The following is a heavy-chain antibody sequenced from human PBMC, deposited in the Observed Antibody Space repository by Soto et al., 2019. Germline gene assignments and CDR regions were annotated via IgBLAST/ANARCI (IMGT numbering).Heavy chain of an antibody. J-gene: IGHJ1*01. D-gene: IGHD2-2*01. CDR2: INHSGST. CDR1: GGSFSGYY. V-gene: IGHV4-34*01. CDR3: ARGLRYCSSTSCPS. Sequence: QVQLQQWGAGLLKPSETLSLTCAVYGGSFSGYYWSWIRQPPGKGLEWIGEINHSGSTNHNPSLKSRVTISVDTSKNQFSLKLSSVTAADTAVYYCARGLRYCSSTSCPSWGQGTLVTVSS.